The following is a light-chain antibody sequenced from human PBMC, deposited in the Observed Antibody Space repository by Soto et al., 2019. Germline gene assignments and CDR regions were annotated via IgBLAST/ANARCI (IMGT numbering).Light chain of an antibody. J-gene: IGLJ3*02. V-gene: IGLV2-14*01. CDR1: SSDVGGHNY. Sequence: QSALTQPASVSGSPGQSITISCTGTSSDVGGHNYVSWYQQHPGKATKLLIYEVRVRPSGVSIRFSGSKSANTASLTISGLQADDEADYYCSSYTTTSTLRVFGGGTKLTVL. CDR2: EVR. CDR3: SSYTTTSTLRV.